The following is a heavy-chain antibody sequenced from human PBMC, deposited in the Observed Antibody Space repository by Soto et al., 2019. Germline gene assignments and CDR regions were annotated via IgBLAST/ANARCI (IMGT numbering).Heavy chain of an antibody. CDR1: GFTFSANA. D-gene: IGHD1-26*01. Sequence: QEQLVESGGDVVQPGRSLTLSCAASGFTFSANAMPWVRQAPGKGLEWVAVIAYDGTIKIYRDSVKGRFTISRDDSKSTLYLQMNSLRPEDTAVYYCARDKIKGAPDYLDSWGQGTLVTVSS. J-gene: IGHJ4*02. V-gene: IGHV3-30-3*01. CDR3: ARDKIKGAPDYLDS. CDR2: IAYDGTIK.